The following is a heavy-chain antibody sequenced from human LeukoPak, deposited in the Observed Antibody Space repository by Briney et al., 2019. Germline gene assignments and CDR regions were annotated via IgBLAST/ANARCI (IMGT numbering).Heavy chain of an antibody. CDR1: GVSISSSEW. CDR3: GKTDIYFNPIDY. J-gene: IGHJ4*02. V-gene: IGHV4-4*02. Sequence: NPSGTLSLTCAVSGVSISSSEWWIWVRQPPGQGLEWTGEIHRDGRTRYNPSLKSRVTMSMDYSKNQFSLSVTSVTAADTAIYYCGKTDIYFNPIDYWGPGSLVTVSS. D-gene: IGHD3-9*01. CDR2: IHRDGRT.